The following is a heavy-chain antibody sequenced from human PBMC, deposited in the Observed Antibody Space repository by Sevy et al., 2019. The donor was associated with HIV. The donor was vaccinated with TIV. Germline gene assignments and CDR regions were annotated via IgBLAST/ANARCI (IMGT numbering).Heavy chain of an antibody. D-gene: IGHD3-16*02. V-gene: IGHV3-23*01. CDR2: ISGSGDST. CDR3: AKEYDYIWGSFRQVSYAFDV. Sequence: GGSLRLSCAASGFTFRSYAMTWVRQAPGKGLEWVSTISGSGDSTYYADSVKGRFTITRDNSRNTLYLRMSSLRAEDMAVYYCAKEYDYIWGSFRQVSYAFDVWGQGTMVTVSS. J-gene: IGHJ3*01. CDR1: GFTFRSYA.